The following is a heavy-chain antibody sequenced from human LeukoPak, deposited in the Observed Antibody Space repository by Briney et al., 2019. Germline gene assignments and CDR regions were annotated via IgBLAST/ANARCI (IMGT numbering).Heavy chain of an antibody. CDR3: ATNTSSWSFDY. J-gene: IGHJ4*02. Sequence: GGSLRLSCAASGFTFSSYAMSWVRQAPGRGLEWVSAISSSGAGTYYADSVKGRFTISRDNSKNTLYLQMHSLRADDTAVYYCATNTSSWSFDYWGQGTLVTVSS. V-gene: IGHV3-23*01. D-gene: IGHD6-13*01. CDR2: ISSSGAGT. CDR1: GFTFSSYA.